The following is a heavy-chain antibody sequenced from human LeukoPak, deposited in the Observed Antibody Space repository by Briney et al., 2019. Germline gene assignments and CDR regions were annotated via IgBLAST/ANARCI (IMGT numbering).Heavy chain of an antibody. CDR3: ARWDDRSGCDAFDI. J-gene: IGHJ3*02. V-gene: IGHV4-31*03. CDR2: IYYSGST. Sequence: PSETLSLTCTVSGGSLSSGGYYWSWIRQHPGKGLEWIGYIYYSGSTYYNPSLKSRVTISVDASKNQFSLKLSSVTAADTAVYYCARWDDRSGCDAFDIWGQGTMVTVSS. CDR1: GGSLSSGGYY. D-gene: IGHD3-22*01.